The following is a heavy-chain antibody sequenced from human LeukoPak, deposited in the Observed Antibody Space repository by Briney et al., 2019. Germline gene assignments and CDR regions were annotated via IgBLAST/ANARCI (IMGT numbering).Heavy chain of an antibody. CDR2: IWYDGSNK. D-gene: IGHD5-12*01. CDR3: AGVVSPYSGHAFYI. CDR1: GFTFSSYG. Sequence: GGSLRLSCAASGFTFSSYGMHWVRQAPGKGLEWVAVIWYDGSNKYYADSVKGRFTISRDNSKNTLYLQMNSLRAEDTAVYYCAGVVSPYSGHAFYIWGQGTMVTVSS. J-gene: IGHJ3*02. V-gene: IGHV3-33*01.